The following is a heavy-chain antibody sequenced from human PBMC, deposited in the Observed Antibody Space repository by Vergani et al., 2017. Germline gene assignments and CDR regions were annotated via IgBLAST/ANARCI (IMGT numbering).Heavy chain of an antibody. Sequence: QVQLQQWGAGLLKPSETLSLTCAVYGGSFSGYYWSWIRQPPGKGLEWIGEINHSGSTNYNPSLKSRVTISVDTSKNQFSLKLSSVTAADTAVYYCARMGVAGTILPTSVHYYYYGMDVWGQGP. D-gene: IGHD1-7*01. CDR2: INHSGST. CDR1: GGSFSGYY. J-gene: IGHJ6*02. CDR3: ARMGVAGTILPTSVHYYYYGMDV. V-gene: IGHV4-34*01.